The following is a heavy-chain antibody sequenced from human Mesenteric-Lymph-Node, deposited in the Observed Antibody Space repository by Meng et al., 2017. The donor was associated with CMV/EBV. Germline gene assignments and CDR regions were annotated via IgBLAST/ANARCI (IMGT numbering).Heavy chain of an antibody. CDR1: GGSISSSSYY. CDR3: ARGGVGATGFDY. CDR2: IYHSGST. D-gene: IGHD1-26*01. Sequence: SETLSLTCTVSGGSISSSSYYWGWIRQPPGKGLEWIGSIYHSGSTNYNPSLKSRVTISVDKSKNQFSLKLSSVTAADTAVYYCARGGVGATGFDYWGQGTLVTVSS. J-gene: IGHJ4*02. V-gene: IGHV4-39*07.